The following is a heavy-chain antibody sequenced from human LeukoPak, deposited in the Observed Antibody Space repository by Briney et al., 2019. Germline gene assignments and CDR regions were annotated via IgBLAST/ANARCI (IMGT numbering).Heavy chain of an antibody. CDR1: GFTFSSYV. V-gene: IGHV3-7*01. D-gene: IGHD1-26*01. CDR2: IKQDGSEK. CDR3: ARVRSGSYDY. Sequence: GGSLRLSCAASGFTFSSYVMNWVRHAPGKGLEWVANIKQDGSEKYYVDSVKGRFTISRDSAKNSLFLQMNSLRTEDTAVYYCARVRSGSYDYWGQGTLVTVSS. J-gene: IGHJ4*02.